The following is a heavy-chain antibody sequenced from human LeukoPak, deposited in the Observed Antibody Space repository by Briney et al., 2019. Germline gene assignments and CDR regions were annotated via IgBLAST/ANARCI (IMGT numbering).Heavy chain of an antibody. CDR1: GYTFTSYD. V-gene: IGHV1-8*01. D-gene: IGHD1-1*01. Sequence: ASVKVSCKASGYTFTSYDINWVRQATGQGLEWMGWMNPNSGTTGYAQKFLGRVTITRNTSISTTYMELSSLRSEDTAVYYCARGRSPGTSMEYYYYMDVWGKGTTVTVSS. J-gene: IGHJ6*03. CDR3: ARGRSPGTSMEYYYYMDV. CDR2: MNPNSGTT.